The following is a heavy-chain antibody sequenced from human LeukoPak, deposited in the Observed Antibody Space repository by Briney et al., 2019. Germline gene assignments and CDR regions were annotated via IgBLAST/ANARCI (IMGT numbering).Heavy chain of an antibody. CDR2: ISGGSGTA. D-gene: IGHD4-17*01. CDR1: GFTFRTYE. V-gene: IGHV3-48*03. CDR3: ARDRDYCDYRPVSFDY. Sequence: PGGSLRLSCVASGFTFRTYEMNWVRQAPGGGLEWVSFISGGSGTAYYADSVKGRFTISRDNAKSSLYLQMNSLRVEDTAVYYCARDRDYCDYRPVSFDYWGRGTLVTVSS. J-gene: IGHJ4*02.